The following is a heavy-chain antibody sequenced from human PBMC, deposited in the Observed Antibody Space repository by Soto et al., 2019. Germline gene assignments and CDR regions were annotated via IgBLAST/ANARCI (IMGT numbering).Heavy chain of an antibody. CDR1: GYTLTELS. J-gene: IGHJ5*02. CDR3: ATDFAAAAGTWWFDP. D-gene: IGHD6-13*01. V-gene: IGHV1-24*01. Sequence: ASVKVSCKVSGYTLTELSMHWVRQAPGKGLEWMGGFDPEDGETIYAQKFQGRVTMTEDTSTDTAYMELSSLRSEDTAVYYCATDFAAAAGTWWFDPWGQGTLVTVPQ. CDR2: FDPEDGET.